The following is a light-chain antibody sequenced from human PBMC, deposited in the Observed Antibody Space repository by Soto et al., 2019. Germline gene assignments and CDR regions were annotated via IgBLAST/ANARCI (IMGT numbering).Light chain of an antibody. V-gene: IGKV1-9*01. CDR3: QQLNSFPFS. CDR1: QAIDTY. CDR2: AAS. J-gene: IGKJ5*01. Sequence: DIQLTQSPSFLSASVGDRVTITCRASQAIDTYLAWYQKKPGKAPKLLIYAASLLQSGVPSRFSGGGSGTEFTLTINSLQPEDFASYYCQQLNSFPFSFGLGTRREIK.